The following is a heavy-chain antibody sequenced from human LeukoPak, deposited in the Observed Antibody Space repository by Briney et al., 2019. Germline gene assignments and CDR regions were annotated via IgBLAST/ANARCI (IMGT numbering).Heavy chain of an antibody. D-gene: IGHD2/OR15-2a*01. CDR2: IDPDGNT. Sequence: GGSLRLSCAASGFSFSSCWMHWVRQAPGKGLVWVSRIDPDGNTDYADSVKGRFTISRDNAKNTLYLQMNSLRAEDTAVYRCARDVRGPHDFWGQGTLVTVSS. V-gene: IGHV3-74*01. CDR1: GFSFSSCW. CDR3: ARDVRGPHDF. J-gene: IGHJ4*02.